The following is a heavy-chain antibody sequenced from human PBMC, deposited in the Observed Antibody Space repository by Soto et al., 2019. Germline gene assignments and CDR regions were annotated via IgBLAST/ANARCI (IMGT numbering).Heavy chain of an antibody. CDR2: INSDGSST. J-gene: IGHJ4*02. CDR1: GFTFSSYW. V-gene: IGHV3-74*01. CDR3: ARAIYGNPFDY. D-gene: IGHD4-17*01. Sequence: PGGSLRLSCAASGFTFSSYWMHWVRQAPGKGLVWVSRINSDGSSTSYADSVKGRFTISRDNAKNTLYLKMNSLRAEDTAVYYCARAIYGNPFDYWGQGTLVTVSS.